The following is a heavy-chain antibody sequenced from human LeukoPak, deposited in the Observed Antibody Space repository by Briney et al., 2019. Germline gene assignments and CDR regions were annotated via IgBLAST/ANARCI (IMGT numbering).Heavy chain of an antibody. V-gene: IGHV4-4*07. J-gene: IGHJ4*02. CDR2: IYTSGST. CDR3: ARVDSSVWFFDY. D-gene: IGHD6-19*01. CDR1: GGSISNYY. Sequence: SETLSLTCTVSGGSISNYYWSWIRQPAGKGLEWIGRIYTSGSTKYNLSLKSRVTMSVDTSKNQFSLKLTSVTAADTAVYYCARVDSSVWFFDYWGQGTLVTVSS.